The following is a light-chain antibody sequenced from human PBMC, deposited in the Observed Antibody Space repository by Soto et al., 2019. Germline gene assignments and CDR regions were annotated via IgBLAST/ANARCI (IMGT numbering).Light chain of an antibody. CDR3: QQSNNWPYWT. J-gene: IGKJ1*01. CDR2: GAS. V-gene: IGKV3-15*01. CDR1: QSISSN. Sequence: EIVLTQSPAPLSVSPGERATLSCRASQSISSNLAWYQQKPCQAPRLLVYGASTRATGIPARFSGSGSGTEFNLTISSLQSEDFALYDCQQSNNWPYWTFGQGTKVEIK.